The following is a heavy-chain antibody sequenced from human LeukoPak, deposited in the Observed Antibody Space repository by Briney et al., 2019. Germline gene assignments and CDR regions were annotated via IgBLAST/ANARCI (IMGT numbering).Heavy chain of an antibody. CDR1: GFSVSSNY. V-gene: IGHV3-11*04. CDR3: AELGITMIGGV. CDR2: ISSSGSTI. Sequence: GGSLRPSCAASGFSVSSNYMSWVRQAPGKGLEWVPYISSSGSTIYYADSVKGRFTISRDNAKNSLYLQMNSLRAEDTAVYYCAELGITMIGGVWGKGTTVTISS. D-gene: IGHD3-10*02. J-gene: IGHJ6*04.